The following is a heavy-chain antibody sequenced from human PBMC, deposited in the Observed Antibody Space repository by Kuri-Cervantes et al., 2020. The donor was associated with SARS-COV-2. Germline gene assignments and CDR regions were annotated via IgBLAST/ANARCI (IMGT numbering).Heavy chain of an antibody. Sequence: GGSLRLSCAASGFTFSSYWMSWVRQAPGKGLEWVANIKQDGSEKYYVDSVKGRFTITRDNAKNSLYMQMNSLRDEDTAVYYCARELNNWNEEGGSGWGQGTLVTVSS. CDR1: GFTFSSYW. V-gene: IGHV3-7*01. CDR3: ARELNNWNEEGGSG. J-gene: IGHJ4*02. D-gene: IGHD1-20*01. CDR2: IKQDGSEK.